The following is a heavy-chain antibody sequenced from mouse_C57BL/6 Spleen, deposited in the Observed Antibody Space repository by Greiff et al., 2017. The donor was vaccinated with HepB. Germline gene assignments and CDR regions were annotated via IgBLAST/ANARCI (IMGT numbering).Heavy chain of an antibody. CDR3: ARFLPNFYYAMDY. D-gene: IGHD4-1*02. V-gene: IGHV2-9-1*01. J-gene: IGHJ4*01. CDR2: IWTGGGT. Sequence: VMLVESGPGLVAPSQSLSITCTVSGFSFTSYAISWVRQTPGKGLEWLGVIWTGGGTNYNSALKSRLSISKDNSKSQVFLKMNSLQTDDTARYYCARFLPNFYYAMDYWGQGTSVTVSS. CDR1: GFSFTSYA.